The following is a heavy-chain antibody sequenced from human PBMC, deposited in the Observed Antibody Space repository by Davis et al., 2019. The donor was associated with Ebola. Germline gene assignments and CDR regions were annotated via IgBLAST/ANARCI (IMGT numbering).Heavy chain of an antibody. V-gene: IGHV5-51*01. J-gene: IGHJ4*02. CDR3: TSQGHRGSYLIHDY. Sequence: GESLKISCQASGYRFTNYWIAWVRQMPGKGLEWMTHLHPGTSDIRYSPSFQGHVTISVDNSISTAYLQWSSLKASDTAMYYCTSQGHRGSYLIHDYWGQGTQVIVSS. CDR2: LHPGTSDI. CDR1: GYRFTNYW. D-gene: IGHD5-18*01.